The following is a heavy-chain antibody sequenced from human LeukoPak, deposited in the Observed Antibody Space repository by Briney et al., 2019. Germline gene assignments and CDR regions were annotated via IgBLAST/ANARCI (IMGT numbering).Heavy chain of an antibody. D-gene: IGHD6-19*01. CDR1: GGSISSSSYY. Sequence: ASETLSLTCTVSGGSISSSSYYWGWIRQPPGKGLEWIGSIYYSGSTNYNPSLKSRVTISVDKSKNQFSLKLSSVTAADTAVYYCARDRGTMYSSGWYLYWGQGTLVTVSS. CDR2: IYYSGST. CDR3: ARDRGTMYSSGWYLY. V-gene: IGHV4-39*07. J-gene: IGHJ4*02.